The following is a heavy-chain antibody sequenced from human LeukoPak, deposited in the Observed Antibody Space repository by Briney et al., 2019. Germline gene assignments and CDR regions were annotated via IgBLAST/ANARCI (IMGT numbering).Heavy chain of an antibody. CDR1: GYTFTSYD. CDR2: MNPNSGNT. Sequence: GASVKVSCKASGYTFTSYDINWVRQATGQGLEWMGWMNPNSGNTGYAQKFQGRVTMTRNTSISTAYMELSSLRSEDTAVYYCARGCHRGYYYDSSGYYPYYWGQGTLVTVSS. V-gene: IGHV1-8*01. J-gene: IGHJ4*02. CDR3: ARGCHRGYYYDSSGYYPYY. D-gene: IGHD3-22*01.